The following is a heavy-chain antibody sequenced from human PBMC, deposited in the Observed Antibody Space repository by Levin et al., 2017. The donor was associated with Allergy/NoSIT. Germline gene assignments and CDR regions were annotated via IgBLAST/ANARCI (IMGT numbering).Heavy chain of an antibody. J-gene: IGHJ4*02. Sequence: SVKVSCKAFGGTLRNYPISWVRQAPGQGLEWMGGIIPAFASTNYAQKIQGRVTITADESTRTAYMELRSLRSEDTAVYLCARPGGGFDGSGSVDSWGQGTLVTVSS. CDR2: IIPAFAST. D-gene: IGHD3-10*01. V-gene: IGHV1-69*13. CDR1: GGTLRNYP. CDR3: ARPGGGFDGSGSVDS.